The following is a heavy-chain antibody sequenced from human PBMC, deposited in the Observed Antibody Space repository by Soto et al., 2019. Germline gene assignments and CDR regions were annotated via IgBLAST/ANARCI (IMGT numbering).Heavy chain of an antibody. J-gene: IGHJ6*01. CDR3: ATDNAGGEPYSDNGMGV. CDR2: FEPEDGET. CDR1: GYTLTELS. V-gene: IGHV1-24*01. Sequence: ASVKVSCKVSGYTLTELSIHWVRLAPGKGLEWMGGFEPEDGETIFAQKFQGRVTMTEDASTDTAYMELSSLRFEDTAVYYCATDNAGGEPYSDNGMGVWGQRTTFTASS. D-gene: IGHD1-26*01.